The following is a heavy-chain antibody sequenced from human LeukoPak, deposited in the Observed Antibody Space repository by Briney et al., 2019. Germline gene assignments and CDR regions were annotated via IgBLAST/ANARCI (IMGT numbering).Heavy chain of an antibody. CDR1: GYTFTSYG. J-gene: IGHJ4*02. CDR2: ISAYNGNT. D-gene: IGHD3-22*01. V-gene: IGHV1-18*01. CDR3: ASFPYYYDSSGYYY. Sequence: ASVKVSCTASGYTFTSYGISWVRQAPGQGLEWMGWISAYNGNTNYAQKLQGRVTMTTDTSTSTAYMELRSLRSDDTAVYYCASFPYYYDSSGYYYWGQGTLVTVSS.